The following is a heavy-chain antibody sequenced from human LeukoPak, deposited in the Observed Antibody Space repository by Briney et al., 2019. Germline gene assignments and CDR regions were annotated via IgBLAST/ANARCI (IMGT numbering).Heavy chain of an antibody. V-gene: IGHV3-7*01. CDR2: IKLDGSEK. J-gene: IGHJ6*02. Sequence: GGSLRLSCVASGFTFGKYWMSWVRQAPGKGLEWVANIKLDGSEKNYVDSVKGRFTISRDNTKNSLYLQMNSLRAEDTAVYYCARDRPRESLSQLWLLTGFDYYGMDVWGQGTTVTVSS. D-gene: IGHD5-18*01. CDR1: GFTFGKYW. CDR3: ARDRPRESLSQLWLLTGFDYYGMDV.